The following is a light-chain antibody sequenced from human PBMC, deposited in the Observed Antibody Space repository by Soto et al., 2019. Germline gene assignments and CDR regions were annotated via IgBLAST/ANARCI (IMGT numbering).Light chain of an antibody. Sequence: QSALTQPASVSGSPGQSITNSCTGSSSDVGSYNLVSWYQQHPGKAPKLMVYESGKRPSGVSDRFFGSKSGNTASLTISGLQAEDEADYYCCSFARGTTLVFGGGTQLTVL. CDR3: CSFARGTTLV. V-gene: IGLV2-23*01. CDR1: SSDVGSYNL. J-gene: IGLJ3*02. CDR2: ESG.